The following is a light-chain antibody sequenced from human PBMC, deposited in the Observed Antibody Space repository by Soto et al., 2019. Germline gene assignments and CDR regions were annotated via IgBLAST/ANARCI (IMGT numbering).Light chain of an antibody. J-gene: IGLJ2*01. Sequence: QSVLTQPRSVSGSPGQSVTISCTGTSSDVGGYNYVSWYQQHPGKAPKLMIYDVSKRPSGVPDRFSGSKSGNTASLTISGLQAEDEAEYYCCSDAGSYSDVVFGGGTKLTVL. V-gene: IGLV2-11*01. CDR2: DVS. CDR1: SSDVGGYNY. CDR3: CSDAGSYSDVV.